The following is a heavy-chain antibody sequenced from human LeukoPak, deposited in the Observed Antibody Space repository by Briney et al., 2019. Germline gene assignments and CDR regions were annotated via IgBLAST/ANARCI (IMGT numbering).Heavy chain of an antibody. Sequence: GASVKLSCKASGSTFTSYGISWVRQAPGQGLEWMGWISAYNGNTKYAQKLQGRVTIATDTSTSTAYMELRSVRSDDTDVYYCARPPHSGSHIYFDYWGQGTLVTVSS. D-gene: IGHD3-10*01. CDR1: GSTFTSYG. V-gene: IGHV1-18*01. CDR3: ARPPHSGSHIYFDY. CDR2: ISAYNGNT. J-gene: IGHJ4*02.